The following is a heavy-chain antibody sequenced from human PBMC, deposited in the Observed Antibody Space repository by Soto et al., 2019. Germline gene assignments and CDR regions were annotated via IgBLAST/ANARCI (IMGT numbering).Heavy chain of an antibody. CDR1: GFTFSSYW. Sequence: EVQLVESGGGLVQPGGSLRLSCAASGFTFSSYWMGWVRQAPGKGLEWVANIKQDGSEKYYVDSVKGRFTISRDNAKNSLYLQMNRLRAEDTAVYYCARVPSPELLWFFDYWGQGTLVTVSS. J-gene: IGHJ4*02. CDR3: ARVPSPELLWFFDY. D-gene: IGHD3-10*01. CDR2: IKQDGSEK. V-gene: IGHV3-7*01.